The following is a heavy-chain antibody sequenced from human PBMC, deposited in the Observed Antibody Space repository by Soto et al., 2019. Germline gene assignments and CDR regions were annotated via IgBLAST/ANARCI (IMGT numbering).Heavy chain of an antibody. CDR1: GYTFTSYG. V-gene: IGHV1-18*01. J-gene: IGHJ5*02. CDR3: ARVLLSILTGYGFDP. Sequence: QVQLVQSGAEVKKPGASVKVSCKASGYTFTSYGISWVRQAPGQGLEWMGWISAYNGNTNYAKKLQGRVTMTTDTSTSTAYMELRSLRSDDTAVYYCARVLLSILTGYGFDPWGQGTLVTVSS. D-gene: IGHD3-9*01. CDR2: ISAYNGNT.